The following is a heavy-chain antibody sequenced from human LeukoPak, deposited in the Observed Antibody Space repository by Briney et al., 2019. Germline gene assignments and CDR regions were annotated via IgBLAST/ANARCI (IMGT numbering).Heavy chain of an antibody. D-gene: IGHD4-17*01. J-gene: IGHJ4*02. CDR1: GFTFSSYE. Sequence: GGSLGLSCAASGFTFSSYEMNWIRQAPGKGLEWVSYISSSGSTIYYADSVKGRFTISRDNAKNSLYLQMNSLRAEDTAVYYCARDYSTVTTFFDYWGQGTLVTVSS. CDR3: ARDYSTVTTFFDY. CDR2: ISSSGSTI. V-gene: IGHV3-48*03.